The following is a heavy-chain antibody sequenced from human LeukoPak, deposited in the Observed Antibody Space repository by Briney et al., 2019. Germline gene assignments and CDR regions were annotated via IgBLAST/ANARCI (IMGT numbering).Heavy chain of an antibody. J-gene: IGHJ4*02. D-gene: IGHD1-26*01. CDR1: GGSFSGYY. Sequence: SETLSLTCAVYGGSFSGYYWSWIRQPPGKGLEWIGEINHSGSTNYNPSLKSRVTISVDTSKNQFSLKLSSVTAADTAVYHCARKERVPYYFDYWGQGALVTVSS. V-gene: IGHV4-34*01. CDR2: INHSGST. CDR3: ARKERVPYYFDY.